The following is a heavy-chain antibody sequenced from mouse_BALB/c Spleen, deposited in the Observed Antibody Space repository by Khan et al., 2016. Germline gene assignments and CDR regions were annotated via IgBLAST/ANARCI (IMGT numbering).Heavy chain of an antibody. V-gene: IGHV1-9*01. CDR2: ILPGSGHT. CDR3: ARNYDTYWFAY. Sequence: QVQLQQSGAELMKPGASVKISCKATGYTFSNYWTEWVKQRPGHGLEWIGEILPGSGHTNCNEKFKGKATFTAETSSNTAYMQLSSLTSEDSAVXSCARNYDTYWFAYWAQGTLVTVSA. J-gene: IGHJ3*01. CDR1: GYTFSNYW. D-gene: IGHD2-4*01.